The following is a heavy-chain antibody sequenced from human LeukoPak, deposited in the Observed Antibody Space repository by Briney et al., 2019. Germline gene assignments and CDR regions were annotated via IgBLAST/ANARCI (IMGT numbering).Heavy chain of an antibody. CDR1: GYSFTSYW. V-gene: IGHV5-51*01. J-gene: IGHJ6*02. CDR2: IYPGDSDT. CDR3: ARYGGPSDYYYGMDV. Sequence: GESLKISCKGSGYSFTSYWIGWVRQMPGKGLEWMGIIYPGDSDTRNSPSFQGLVTISADKSISTAYLQWSSLKASDTAMYYCARYGGPSDYYYGMDVWGQGTTVTVSS. D-gene: IGHD3-16*01.